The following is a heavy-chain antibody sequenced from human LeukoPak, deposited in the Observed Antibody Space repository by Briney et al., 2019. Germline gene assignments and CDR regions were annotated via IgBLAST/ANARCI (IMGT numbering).Heavy chain of an antibody. V-gene: IGHV1-8*02. Sequence: ASVKVSCKASGYTFTSYYMHWVRQATGQGLEWMGWMNPNSGNTGYAQKFQGRVTMTRNTSISTAYMELSSLRSEDTAVYYCARDGAVAGGFVVVNWFDPWGQGTLVTVSS. CDR1: GYTFTSYY. CDR3: ARDGAVAGGFVVVNWFDP. J-gene: IGHJ5*02. D-gene: IGHD6-19*01. CDR2: MNPNSGNT.